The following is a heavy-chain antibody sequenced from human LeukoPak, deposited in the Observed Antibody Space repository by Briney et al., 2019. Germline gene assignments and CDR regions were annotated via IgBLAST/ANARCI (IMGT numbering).Heavy chain of an antibody. CDR3: ARRWNYGRNYSIDV. CDR1: GGSFSNYY. CDR2: INDSGRT. V-gene: IGHV4-34*01. Sequence: SETLSLTCAVDGGSFSNYYWSWIRQPPGKGLEWIGEINDSGRTNYNPSRMSRVTVSVDTSKNQFSLRLTSVTATDTAVYYCARRWNYGRNYSIDVWGNGATVSVSS. J-gene: IGHJ6*04. D-gene: IGHD1-7*01.